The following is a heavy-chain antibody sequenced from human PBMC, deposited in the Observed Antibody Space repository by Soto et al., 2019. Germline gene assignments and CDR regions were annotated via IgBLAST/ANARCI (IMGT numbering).Heavy chain of an antibody. CDR1: GFTFDDYA. J-gene: IGHJ4*02. D-gene: IGHD6-19*01. V-gene: IGHV3-9*01. CDR2: ISWNSGSR. Sequence: GGSLRLSCAASGFTFDDYAMHWVRQAPGKGLEWVSGISWNSGSRGYADSVKGRFTISRDNAKNSLYLQMDGLRAEDTAMYYCAKVQYSSGWSGFFDYWGQGTLVTVSS. CDR3: AKVQYSSGWSGFFDY.